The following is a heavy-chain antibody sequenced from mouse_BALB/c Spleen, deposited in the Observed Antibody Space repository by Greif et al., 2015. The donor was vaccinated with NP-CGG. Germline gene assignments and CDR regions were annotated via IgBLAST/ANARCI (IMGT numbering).Heavy chain of an antibody. CDR2: ISNLAYSI. D-gene: IGHD2-3*01. CDR1: GFTFSDYG. CDR3: ARDGYYLFDY. Sequence: EVQGVESGGGLVQPGGSRKLSCAASGFTFSDYGMAWVRQAPGKGPEWVAFISNLAYSIYYADTVTGRFTISRENAKNTLYLEMSSLRSEDTAMYYCARDGYYLFDYWGQGTTLTVSS. J-gene: IGHJ2*01. V-gene: IGHV5-15*02.